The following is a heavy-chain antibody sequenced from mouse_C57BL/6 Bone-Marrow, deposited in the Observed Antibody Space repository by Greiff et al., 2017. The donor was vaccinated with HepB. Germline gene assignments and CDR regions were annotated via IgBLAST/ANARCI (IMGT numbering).Heavy chain of an antibody. J-gene: IGHJ3*01. CDR1: GFNIKDDY. CDR2: IDPENGDT. Sequence: EVQLQESGAELVRPGASVKLSCTASGFNIKDDYMHWVKQRPEQGLEWIGWIDPENGDTEYASKFQGKATITADTSSNTASLQLSSLTSEDTAVYYCTTSDGYYGGFAYWGQGTLVTVSA. V-gene: IGHV14-4*01. CDR3: TTSDGYYGGFAY. D-gene: IGHD2-3*01.